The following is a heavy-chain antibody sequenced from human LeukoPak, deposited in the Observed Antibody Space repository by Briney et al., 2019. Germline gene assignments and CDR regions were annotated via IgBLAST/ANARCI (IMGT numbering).Heavy chain of an antibody. CDR3: AKDNMGDYYGSGSYYIEYYFDY. V-gene: IGHV3-9*01. J-gene: IGHJ4*02. D-gene: IGHD3-10*01. CDR2: LSWNSTNI. CDR1: GFTFDYYA. Sequence: GGSLRLSCAASGFTFDYYAMHWVRQAPGKGLEWVSGLSWNSTNIDYADSVKGRFTISRDNAKNSLYLQMNSLRAEGTALYYCAKDNMGDYYGSGSYYIEYYFDYWGQGTLVTVSS.